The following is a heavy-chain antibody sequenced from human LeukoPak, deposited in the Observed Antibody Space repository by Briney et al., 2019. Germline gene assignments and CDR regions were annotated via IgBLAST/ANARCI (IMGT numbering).Heavy chain of an antibody. J-gene: IGHJ4*02. CDR2: ISGSGGST. CDR3: AKYPSGWTFSEFDY. CDR1: GFTFSSYW. V-gene: IGHV3-23*01. Sequence: PGGSLRLSRAASGFTFSSYWMSWVRQAPGKGLEWVSAISGSGGSTYYADSVKGRFTISRDNSKNTLYLQMNSLRAEDTAVYYCAKYPSGWTFSEFDYWGQGTLVTVSS. D-gene: IGHD6-19*01.